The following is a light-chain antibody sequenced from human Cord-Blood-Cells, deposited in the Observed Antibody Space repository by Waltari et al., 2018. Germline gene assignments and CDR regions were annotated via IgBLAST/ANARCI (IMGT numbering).Light chain of an antibody. CDR3: QRYGSSPRWT. CDR1: QSVSSSY. V-gene: IGKV3-20*01. Sequence: ETVLTQSPGTLSLSPGERATLSCRASQSVSSSYLAWYQQKPGQAPRRRISGASSRATGIPDRVSGSGSGTEFTLTISRLGPEGFAVYYCQRYGSSPRWTFGQGTKVEIK. CDR2: GAS. J-gene: IGKJ1*01.